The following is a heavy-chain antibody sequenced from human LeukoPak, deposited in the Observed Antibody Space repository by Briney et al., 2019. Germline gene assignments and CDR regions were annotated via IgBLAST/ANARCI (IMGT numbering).Heavy chain of an antibody. Sequence: ASVKVSCKASGYTFTSYDINWVRQATGQGLEWMGWMNPNSGNTGYAQKFQGRVTMTRNTSISTAYMELSSLRSEDTAVYYCARVKITMVRGVPRLNWFDPWGQGTLVTVSS. J-gene: IGHJ5*02. D-gene: IGHD3-10*01. V-gene: IGHV1-8*01. CDR1: GYTFTSYD. CDR2: MNPNSGNT. CDR3: ARVKITMVRGVPRLNWFDP.